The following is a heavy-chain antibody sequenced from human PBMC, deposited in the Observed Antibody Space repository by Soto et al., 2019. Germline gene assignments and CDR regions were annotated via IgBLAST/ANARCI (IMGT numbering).Heavy chain of an antibody. V-gene: IGHV4-59*01. CDR2: INDSGST. J-gene: IGHJ5*02. Sequence: SETLSLTCTVSGSSMSNVFWNWMRQPPGKGLEWIGYINDSGSTKYNPSLTSRVAISIDTSKSQFSLKLTSVTAADTAVYYCTREQSDDNYFDPWGQGTLVTVSS. CDR3: TREQSDDNYFDP. D-gene: IGHD6-19*01. CDR1: GSSMSNVF.